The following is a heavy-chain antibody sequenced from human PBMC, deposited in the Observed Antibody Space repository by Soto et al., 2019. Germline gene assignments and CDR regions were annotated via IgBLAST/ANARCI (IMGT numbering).Heavy chain of an antibody. Sequence: SETLSLTCAVYGGSFSGYYWSWIRQPPGKGLEWIGEINHSGSTNYNPSLKSRVTISVDTSKNQFSLKLSSVTAADTAVYYCARGRADMTTLTLFGYWAKSTLVTVSS. J-gene: IGHJ4*01. CDR3: ARGRADMTTLTLFGY. V-gene: IGHV4-34*01. D-gene: IGHD4-17*01. CDR1: GGSFSGYY. CDR2: INHSGST.